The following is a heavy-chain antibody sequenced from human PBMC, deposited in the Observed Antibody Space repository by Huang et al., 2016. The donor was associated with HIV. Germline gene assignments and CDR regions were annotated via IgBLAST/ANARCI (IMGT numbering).Heavy chain of an antibody. J-gene: IGHJ6*02. V-gene: IGHV1-69*01. CDR3: ARAAVGATMDYYYAMEV. Sequence: QVQLVQSGAEVKKPGSAVKVSCKASGGTFSSYGIGWVRQAPGQGLEWVGGIVPMLGTTIHAQNFLGRVTITADESTSGAYMGVASLTSEDTALYYCARAAVGATMDYYYAMEVWGQGTAVTVSS. D-gene: IGHD1-26*01. CDR2: IVPMLGTT. CDR1: GGTFSSYG.